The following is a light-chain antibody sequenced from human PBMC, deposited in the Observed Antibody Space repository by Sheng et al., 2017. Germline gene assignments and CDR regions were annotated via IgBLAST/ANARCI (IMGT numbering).Light chain of an antibody. Sequence: EIVLTQSPAILSLSPGDRATLSCRASQSIRNYLAWYQQKPGQAPRLLIYDASIRATGIPARFSGSGSGTDFTLTISSLEPEDFAVYYCQQRGSWPRMVTFGQGTRLDIK. V-gene: IGKV3-11*01. CDR3: QQRGSWPRMVT. CDR1: QSIRNY. CDR2: DAS. J-gene: IGKJ5*01.